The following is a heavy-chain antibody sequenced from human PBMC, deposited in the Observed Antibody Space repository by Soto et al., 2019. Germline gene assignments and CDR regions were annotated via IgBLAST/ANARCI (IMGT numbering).Heavy chain of an antibody. D-gene: IGHD1-1*01. Sequence: EVQLLQSGAEVKKPGESLKISCKGSGYSFTNYWIGWVRQMPGKGLVWMGIIYPGDSDTRYSPSFQGQVTISADKSISTAYLQWSSLKASDTAIYYCARRPDTGLPYIDYWGQGTLVTVSS. CDR3: ARRPDTGLPYIDY. CDR2: IYPGDSDT. J-gene: IGHJ4*02. CDR1: GYSFTNYW. V-gene: IGHV5-51*01.